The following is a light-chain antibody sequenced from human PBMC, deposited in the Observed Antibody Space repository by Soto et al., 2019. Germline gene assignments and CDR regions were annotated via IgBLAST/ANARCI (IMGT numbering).Light chain of an antibody. J-gene: IGLJ1*01. CDR1: SSNIGNNY. CDR3: GTWDSSLSADV. CDR2: ENN. Sequence: QSVLTQPPSVSAAPGPKVTLSCSGSSSNIGNNYVSWYQQLPGTAPKLLIYENNKRPSGIPDRFSGSKSGTSATLGITGLQTGDEADYYCGTWDSSLSADVFGTGTKLTVL. V-gene: IGLV1-51*02.